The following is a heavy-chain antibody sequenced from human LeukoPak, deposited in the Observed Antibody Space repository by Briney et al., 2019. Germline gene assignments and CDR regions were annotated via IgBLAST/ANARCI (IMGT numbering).Heavy chain of an antibody. CDR2: INPSGGST. V-gene: IGHV1-46*01. CDR3: ARDERDVVVVPGAMPY. D-gene: IGHD2-2*01. CDR1: GYSFTNYY. Sequence: ALVKVSCKASGYSFTNYYMHWVRQAPGQGLEWMGIINPSGGSTTNAQKFQGRVTMTRDTSTTTVYMELSSLRSDDTAMYYCARDERDVVVVPGAMPYWGQGTLVTVSS. J-gene: IGHJ4*02.